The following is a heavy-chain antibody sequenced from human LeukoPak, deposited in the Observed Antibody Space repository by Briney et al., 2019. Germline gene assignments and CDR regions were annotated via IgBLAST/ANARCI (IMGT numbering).Heavy chain of an antibody. CDR3: AGHYGSGSYYKGRTNWFDV. V-gene: IGHV4-39*01. CDR2: VFYRETT. Sequence: SETLSLTCNVSSGFINTGHYYWGWIRQPPGKGPQWIGSVFYRETTYYTPSLKSRVTISVDASKTFFSLTLKSVTAADTAIYYCAGHYGSGSYYKGRTNWFDVWGPGAPVLVSS. J-gene: IGHJ5*02. CDR1: SGFINTGHYY. D-gene: IGHD3-10*01.